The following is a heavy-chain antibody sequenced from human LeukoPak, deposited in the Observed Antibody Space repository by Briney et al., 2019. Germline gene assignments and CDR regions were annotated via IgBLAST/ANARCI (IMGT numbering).Heavy chain of an antibody. D-gene: IGHD2-2*01. CDR1: GGSISSYY. J-gene: IGHJ3*02. CDR2: IYYSGST. Sequence: PSETLSLTCTVSGGSISSYYWSWIRQPPGKGLEWIGYIYYSGSTNYNPSLKSRVTISVDTSKNQFSLELSSVTAADTAVYYCARSEGGWDIVVVPAAPDAFDIWGQGTMVTVSS. CDR3: ARSEGGWDIVVVPAAPDAFDI. V-gene: IGHV4-59*01.